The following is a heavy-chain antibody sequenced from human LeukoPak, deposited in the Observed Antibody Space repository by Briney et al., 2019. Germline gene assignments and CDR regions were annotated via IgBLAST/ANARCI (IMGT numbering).Heavy chain of an antibody. CDR3: ASINYDILTGYQTGNFDY. J-gene: IGHJ4*02. Sequence: SETLSLTCTVSGGSISSYYWSWIRQPPGKGLEWTGYIYYSGSTYYNPSLKSRVTISVDTSKNQFSLKLSSVTAADTAVYYCASINYDILTGYQTGNFDYWGQGTLVTVSS. CDR2: IYYSGST. D-gene: IGHD3-9*01. CDR1: GGSISSYY. V-gene: IGHV4-59*06.